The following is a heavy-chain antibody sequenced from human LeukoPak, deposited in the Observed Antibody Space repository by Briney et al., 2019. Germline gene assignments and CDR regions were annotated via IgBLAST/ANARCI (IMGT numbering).Heavy chain of an antibody. D-gene: IGHD3/OR15-3a*01. CDR2: IYYSGST. J-gene: IGHJ6*02. Sequence: SETLSLTCTVFGDSIISSSHYWGWIRQPPGKGLEWIGSIYYSGSTHFNPSLQSRVTMSVDASKNQFSLKLSSVTAADTAGYYCARHWTDYYYYGMGVWGQGTTVTVSS. CDR1: GDSIISSSHY. CDR3: ARHWTDYYYYGMGV. V-gene: IGHV4-39*01.